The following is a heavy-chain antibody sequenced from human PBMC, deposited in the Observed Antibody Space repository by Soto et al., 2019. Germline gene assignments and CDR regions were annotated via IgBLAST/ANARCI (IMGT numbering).Heavy chain of an antibody. CDR2: TYYRSKWYN. D-gene: IGHD3-16*01. J-gene: IGHJ5*01. CDR1: RDSVSSNSAT. Sequence: SPTLSLTCAISRDSVSSNSATCDWIRQSPSRGLEWLGRTYYRSKWYNDYAVSVKSRITINPDTSNNQRSLQLNSVTPDDTAVYYCARLIGNSWLDSWGQRTLVT. CDR3: ARLIGNSWLDS. V-gene: IGHV6-1*01.